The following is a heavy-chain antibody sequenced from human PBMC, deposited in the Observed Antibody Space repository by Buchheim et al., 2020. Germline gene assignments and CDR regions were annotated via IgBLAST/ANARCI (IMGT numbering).Heavy chain of an antibody. CDR2: IKQDGSEK. D-gene: IGHD1-7*01. J-gene: IGHJ6*02. V-gene: IGHV3-7*03. CDR1: GFTFSSYW. Sequence: EVHLVESGGGLVQPGGSLRLSCVASGFTFSSYWMSWVRQAPGKGLEWLANIKQDGSEKHSVDSVKGRFTISRDNAKNSLYLQMNSLRAEDTAVYYCASPGGNWNFGYYGMDVWGQGTT. CDR3: ASPGGNWNFGYYGMDV.